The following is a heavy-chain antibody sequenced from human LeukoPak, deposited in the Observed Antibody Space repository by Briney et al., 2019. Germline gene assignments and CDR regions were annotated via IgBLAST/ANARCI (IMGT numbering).Heavy chain of an antibody. CDR3: ARDGPATSPNGWVY. CDR2: INPSGGST. J-gene: IGHJ4*02. V-gene: IGHV1-46*01. D-gene: IGHD2-2*01. CDR1: GYTFTSYY. Sequence: ASVKVSCKASGYTFTSYYMHWVRQAPGQGLEWMGIINPSGGSTSYAQKFQGRVTMTRDMSTSTVYMELSRSEDTAVYYCARDGPATSPNGWVYWGQGTLVTVSS.